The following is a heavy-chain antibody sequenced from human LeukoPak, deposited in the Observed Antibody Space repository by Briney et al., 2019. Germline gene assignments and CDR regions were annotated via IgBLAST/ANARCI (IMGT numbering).Heavy chain of an antibody. D-gene: IGHD3-22*01. CDR1: GFSVDGNY. V-gene: IGHV3-66*04. CDR3: AGLPAYYYDTSGFYFDY. J-gene: IGHJ4*02. Sequence: PGGSLRLSCAASGFSVDGNYMHWVRQAPGKGLEWVSVIYGGGGGSTSYADSVKGRFSIARDNSKNTVYLQMNSLRAEDTAVYYCAGLPAYYYDTSGFYFDYWGQGTLVTVSS. CDR2: IYGGGGGST.